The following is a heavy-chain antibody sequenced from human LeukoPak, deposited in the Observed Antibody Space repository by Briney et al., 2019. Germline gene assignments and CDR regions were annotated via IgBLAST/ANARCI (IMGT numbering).Heavy chain of an antibody. V-gene: IGHV3-21*04. J-gene: IGHJ3*02. CDR3: ANHCSSTSCYGAFDI. Sequence: KPGGSLRLSCAASGFTFSSHSMNWVRQAPGKGLEWVSSISSSSSYIYYADSVKGRFTISRDNAKNSLYLQMNSLRAEDTALYYCANHCSSTSCYGAFDIWGQGTMVTVSS. D-gene: IGHD2-2*01. CDR1: GFTFSSHS. CDR2: ISSSSSYI.